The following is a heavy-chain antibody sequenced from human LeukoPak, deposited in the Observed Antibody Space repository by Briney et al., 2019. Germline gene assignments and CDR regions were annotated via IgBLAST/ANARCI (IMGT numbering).Heavy chain of an antibody. V-gene: IGHV3-53*01. J-gene: IGHJ4*02. Sequence: GGSLRLSCAASGFTFTKNWMHWVRQAPGKGLECVSVIYSGGSTYYADSVKGRFTVSRDNSKNTLYLQMNSLRAEDTAMYYCARGLGYCTSTTCLLPFDYWGQGTLVTVSS. CDR2: IYSGGST. CDR3: ARGLGYCTSTTCLLPFDY. CDR1: GFTFTKNW. D-gene: IGHD2-2*01.